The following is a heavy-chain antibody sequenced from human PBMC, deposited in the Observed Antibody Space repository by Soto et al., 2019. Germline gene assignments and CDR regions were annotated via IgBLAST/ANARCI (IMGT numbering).Heavy chain of an antibody. J-gene: IGHJ4*02. CDR2: IFHTGTT. Sequence: SETLSLTCTVSGGSVSSGNYSWSWIRQPPGKGLEWIGYIFHTGTTNYNPSLKSRVTISLDTSMNQFSLKLSSVTPADTAVYYCTRAPVSGSYCFDFWGQGTQVTVSS. V-gene: IGHV4-61*01. CDR1: GGSVSSGNYS. D-gene: IGHD1-26*01. CDR3: TRAPVSGSYCFDF.